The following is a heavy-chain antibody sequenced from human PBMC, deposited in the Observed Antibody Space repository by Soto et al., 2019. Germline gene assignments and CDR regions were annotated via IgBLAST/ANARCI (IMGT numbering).Heavy chain of an antibody. CDR3: ARGLILWFGELSRRGGYYYYMDV. CDR1: GGSFSGYQ. CDR2: INDSGNI. D-gene: IGHD3-10*01. J-gene: IGHJ6*03. Sequence: QVQLQQWGAGLLKPSETLSLTYAVYGGSFSGYQWSWIRQTPGKGLEWIGEINDSGNINYNPSLKSRVSIFVDTAKKQISLKLSSVTAADTAVYYCARGLILWFGELSRRGGYYYYMDVWGKGTTVTVSS. V-gene: IGHV4-34*01.